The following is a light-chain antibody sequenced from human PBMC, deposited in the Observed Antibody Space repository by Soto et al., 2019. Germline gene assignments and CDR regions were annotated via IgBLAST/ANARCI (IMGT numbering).Light chain of an antibody. Sequence: DIQMTQSPSTLSASVGDRVTITCRASQSISSWLAWYQQKPGKAPKLLIYKASTLESGVPSRFSGSGSGTEFTLTISILQPDDFATYYCQQYNTYCPLTFAGGTKVEIK. CDR3: QQYNTYCPLT. J-gene: IGKJ4*01. V-gene: IGKV1-5*03. CDR2: KAS. CDR1: QSISSW.